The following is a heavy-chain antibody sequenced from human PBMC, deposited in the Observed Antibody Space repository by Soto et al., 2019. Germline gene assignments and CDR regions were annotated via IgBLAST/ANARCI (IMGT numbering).Heavy chain of an antibody. V-gene: IGHV1-69*01. CDR2: IIPIFGTA. J-gene: IGHJ3*02. D-gene: IGHD3-22*01. CDR3: ARGEGIYYYDSSGYPRHGAFDI. CDR1: GGTFGSYA. Sequence: QVQLVQSGAEVKKPGSSVKVSCKASGGTFGSYAISWVRQAPGQGLEWMGGIIPIFGTANYAKKFQGRVTITAYESTSTAYMELSSLRSEDTAVYYCARGEGIYYYDSSGYPRHGAFDIWGQGTMVTVSS.